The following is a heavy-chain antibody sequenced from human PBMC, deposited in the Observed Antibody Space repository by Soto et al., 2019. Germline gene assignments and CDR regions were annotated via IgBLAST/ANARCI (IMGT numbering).Heavy chain of an antibody. Sequence: ASVKVSCKASGYTFTTNYIHWVRQAPGQGPEWMGVINPSGGSTDSAQKFQGRVTMTRDTSTSTVYMELSSLRSEDTAVYFCARGIGVSRGYLQHWGQGTVVTVSS. CDR1: GYTFTTNY. D-gene: IGHD1-26*01. CDR2: INPSGGST. V-gene: IGHV1-46*01. J-gene: IGHJ1*01. CDR3: ARGIGVSRGYLQH.